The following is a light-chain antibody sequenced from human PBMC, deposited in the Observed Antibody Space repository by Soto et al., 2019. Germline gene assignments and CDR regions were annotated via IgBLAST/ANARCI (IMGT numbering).Light chain of an antibody. J-gene: IGLJ2*01. V-gene: IGLV2-8*01. CDR2: EVS. CDR3: SSYAGSNTVV. CDR1: SSDVGGYNY. Sequence: QSALTQPPSASGSPGQSVTISCTGTSSDVGGYNYVSWYQQQSGKAPKLMIYEVSKRPSGVPDRFSGSKSGNTASLTVSGLQAEDEAAYYCSSYAGSNTVVFGGGTKLTVL.